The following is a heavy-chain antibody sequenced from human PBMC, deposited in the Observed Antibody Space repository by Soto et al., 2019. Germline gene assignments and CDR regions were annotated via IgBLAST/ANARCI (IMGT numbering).Heavy chain of an antibody. D-gene: IGHD2-15*01. CDR2: IDYNGVT. Sequence: TSETLSLTCTVSGGSIYRSGYYWGWIRQPPGRGLEWIGNIDYNGVTYSNPSLKSRVTISRDTSKNQFSLKLTSVTAADTALYYCGKVLVGATGHTDSDSWGPGTLVTVSS. J-gene: IGHJ4*02. CDR3: GKVLVGATGHTDSDS. V-gene: IGHV4-39*01. CDR1: GGSIYRSGYY.